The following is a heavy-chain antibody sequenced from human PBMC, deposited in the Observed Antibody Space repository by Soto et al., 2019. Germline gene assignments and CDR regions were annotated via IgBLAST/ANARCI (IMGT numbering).Heavy chain of an antibody. D-gene: IGHD2-15*01. CDR2: IDYNGVT. Sequence: TSETLSLTCTVSGGSIYRSGYYWGWIRQPPGRGLEWIGNIDYNGVTYSNPSLKSRVTISRDTSKNQFSLKLTSVTAADTALYYCGKVLVGATGHTDSDSWGPGTLVTVSS. J-gene: IGHJ4*02. CDR3: GKVLVGATGHTDSDS. V-gene: IGHV4-39*01. CDR1: GGSIYRSGYY.